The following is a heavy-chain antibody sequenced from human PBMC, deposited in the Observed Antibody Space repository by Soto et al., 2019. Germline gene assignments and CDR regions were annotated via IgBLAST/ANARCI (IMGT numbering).Heavy chain of an antibody. CDR2: IYRSGTT. Sequence: SETLSLTCAVSGGSISSSKWWSWVRQPPGKGLEWIGEIYRSGTTNYNPSLKSRVTLSVDKSKNQFSLKLNYVTAADTAVYYCASQGGWYVDYWGQGTLVTVSS. V-gene: IGHV4-4*02. J-gene: IGHJ4*02. CDR3: ASQGGWYVDY. CDR1: GGSISSSKW. D-gene: IGHD6-19*01.